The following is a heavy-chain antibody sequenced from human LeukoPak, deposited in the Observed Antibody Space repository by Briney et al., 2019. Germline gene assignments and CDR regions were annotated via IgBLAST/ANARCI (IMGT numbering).Heavy chain of an antibody. CDR1: GYTFAGYY. CDR3: AGRRYCSSTSCYRDYYYMDV. D-gene: IGHD2-2*01. V-gene: IGHV1-2*02. Sequence: ASVKVSCKASGYTFAGYYMHWVRQAPGQGLEWMGWINPNSGGTNYAQKFQGRVTMTRDTSISPAYMELSRLRSDDTAVYYCAGRRYCSSTSCYRDYYYMDVWGKGTTVTVSS. J-gene: IGHJ6*03. CDR2: INPNSGGT.